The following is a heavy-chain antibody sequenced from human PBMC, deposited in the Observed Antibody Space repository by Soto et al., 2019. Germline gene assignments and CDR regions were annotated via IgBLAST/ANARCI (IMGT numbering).Heavy chain of an antibody. CDR1: GFSLSTSGVG. J-gene: IGHJ4*02. V-gene: IGHV2-5*02. CDR3: AHTGGYCGGDCYSADY. D-gene: IGHD2-21*02. CDR2: IYWDDDK. Sequence: QITLKESGPTLVKPTQTLTLTCTFSGFSLSTSGVGVGWIRQPPGKALEWLALIYWDDDKRYSPSLKSRLTITKDTSKNQVVLTMTNMDPVDTATYYCAHTGGYCGGDCYSADYWGQGTLVTVSS.